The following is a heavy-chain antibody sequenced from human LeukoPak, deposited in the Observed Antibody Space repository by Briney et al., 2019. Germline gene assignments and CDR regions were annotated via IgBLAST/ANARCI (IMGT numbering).Heavy chain of an antibody. D-gene: IGHD3-16*01. CDR2: IKHDGSER. V-gene: IGHV3-7*01. CDR3: ARAGELRYMDV. Sequence: GGSLRLSCTVSGFTVSSNSMSWVRQGPGKGLEWVANIKHDGSERYYIDSVKGRFTISRDNAKNSVYLQMNRLRADDTAIYYCARAGELRYMDVWGKGTAVTVSS. J-gene: IGHJ6*03. CDR1: GFTVSSNS.